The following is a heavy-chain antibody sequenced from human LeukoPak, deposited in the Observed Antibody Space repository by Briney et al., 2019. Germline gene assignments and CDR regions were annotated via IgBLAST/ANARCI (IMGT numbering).Heavy chain of an antibody. CDR3: ARDRSYDSSGTGDY. D-gene: IGHD3-22*01. Sequence: GGSLRLSCAASGFTFSSSWMSWVRQAPGKGLEWVANIKQDGSEKYYVDSVKGRFTISRDNAKNSLYLQMNSLRAEDTAVYYCARDRSYDSSGTGDYWGQGTLVTVSS. CDR1: GFTFSSSW. V-gene: IGHV3-7*01. CDR2: IKQDGSEK. J-gene: IGHJ4*02.